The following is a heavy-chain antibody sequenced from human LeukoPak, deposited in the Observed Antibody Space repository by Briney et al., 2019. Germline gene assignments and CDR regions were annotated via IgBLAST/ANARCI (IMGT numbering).Heavy chain of an antibody. J-gene: IGHJ4*02. CDR2: LSGSGGST. D-gene: IGHD3-3*01. Sequence: SGGSLRLSCAASGFTFNSYAMTWVRQAPGKGLEWVSTLSGSGGSTYYAVSVKGRFTISRDNPKNTMYLQMNSLRVEDTAVYYCAKADFDFWSGYYPGDYWGQGTLVTVSS. CDR1: GFTFNSYA. CDR3: AKADFDFWSGYYPGDY. V-gene: IGHV3-23*01.